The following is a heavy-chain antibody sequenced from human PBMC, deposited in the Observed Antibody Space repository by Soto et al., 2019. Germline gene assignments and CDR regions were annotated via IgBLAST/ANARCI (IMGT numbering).Heavy chain of an antibody. D-gene: IGHD3-10*01. CDR3: ARSPSYYHYGLDF. CDR1: GGSVSSGDYF. CDR2: IYYSGST. V-gene: IGHV4-61*08. Sequence: KASETLSLTCTVSGGSVSSGDYFWSWLRQSPGKRLEWIAYIYYSGSTNYNPSLKSRATISVDTSKSQVSLTLTSMTAADAALYYCARSPSYYHYGLDFWGPGTAVTVSS. J-gene: IGHJ6*02.